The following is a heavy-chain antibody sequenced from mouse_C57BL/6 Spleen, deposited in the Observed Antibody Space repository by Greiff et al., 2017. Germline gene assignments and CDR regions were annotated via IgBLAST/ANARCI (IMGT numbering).Heavy chain of an antibody. J-gene: IGHJ4*01. CDR3: ARGAYSKDYAMDY. CDR2: IDPSDSYT. V-gene: IGHV1-50*01. CDR1: GYTFTSYW. D-gene: IGHD2-5*01. Sequence: QVQLKQPGAELVKPGASVKLSCKASGYTFTSYWMQWVKQRPGQGLEWIGEIDPSDSYTNYNQKFKGKATLTVDTSSSTAYMQLSSLTSEDSAVYYCARGAYSKDYAMDYWGQGTSVTVSS.